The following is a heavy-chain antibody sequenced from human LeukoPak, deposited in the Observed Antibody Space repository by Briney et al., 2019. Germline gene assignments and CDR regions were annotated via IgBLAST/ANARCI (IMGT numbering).Heavy chain of an antibody. CDR3: ARCRHSYDSSGFPHY. V-gene: IGHV1-18*01. Sequence: ASVKVSCKASGYTFTSHAIIWVRQAPGQGLEWMGWISGYNSNTNYAQKVQGRVTMTTDTSTSTVYMELRSLRSDDTAVYYCARCRHSYDSSGFPHYWGQGTLVTVSS. CDR1: GYTFTSHA. J-gene: IGHJ4*02. D-gene: IGHD3-22*01. CDR2: ISGYNSNT.